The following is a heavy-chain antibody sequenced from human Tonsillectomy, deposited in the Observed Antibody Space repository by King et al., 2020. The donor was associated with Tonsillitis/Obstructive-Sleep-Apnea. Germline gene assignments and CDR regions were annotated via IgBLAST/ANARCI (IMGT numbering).Heavy chain of an antibody. Sequence: VQLPQWGAGMLKPSETLSLNCAVYGGSFSGYYWSWIRQPPGKGLEWIGEINHSGSTNYNPSLKSRVTISVDTSKNQFSLKLSSVTAADTAVYYCAREDIVVVTAARGDAFDIWGQGTMVTVS. CDR2: INHSGST. CDR3: AREDIVVVTAARGDAFDI. J-gene: IGHJ3*02. D-gene: IGHD2-2*01. V-gene: IGHV4-34*01. CDR1: GGSFSGYY.